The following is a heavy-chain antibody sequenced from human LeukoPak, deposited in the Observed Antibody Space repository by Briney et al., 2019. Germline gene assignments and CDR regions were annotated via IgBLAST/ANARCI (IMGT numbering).Heavy chain of an antibody. J-gene: IGHJ4*02. CDR1: GGTFSSYA. D-gene: IGHD2-21*01. V-gene: IGHV1-69*04. CDR3: ARDPMLSRRNCGGDCYDY. CDR2: IIPILGIA. Sequence: SVKVSCKASGGTFSSYAISWVRQAPGQGLEWMGRIIPILGIANYAQKFQGGVTITADKSTSTAYMELSSLRSEDTAVYYCARDPMLSRRNCGGDCYDYWGQGTLVTVSS.